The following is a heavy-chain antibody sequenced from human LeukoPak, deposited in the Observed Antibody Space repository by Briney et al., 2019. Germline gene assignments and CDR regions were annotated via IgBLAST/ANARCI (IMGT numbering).Heavy chain of an antibody. CDR1: GGSISSGGYY. J-gene: IGHJ4*02. CDR2: INHSGST. D-gene: IGHD3-22*01. CDR3: ARVKSAMAPIDYYDSSGYYYFDY. Sequence: SETLSLTCTVSGGSISSGGYYWSWIRQHPGKGLEWIGEINHSGSTNYNPSLKSRVTISVDTSKNQFSLKLSSVTAADTAVYYCARVKSAMAPIDYYDSSGYYYFDYWGQGTLVTVSS. V-gene: IGHV4-39*07.